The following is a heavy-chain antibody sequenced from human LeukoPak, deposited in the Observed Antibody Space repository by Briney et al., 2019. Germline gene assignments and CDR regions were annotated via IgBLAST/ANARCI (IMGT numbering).Heavy chain of an antibody. CDR2: IRYDGSNK. D-gene: IGHD3-3*01. J-gene: IGHJ4*02. CDR3: ANLIAHDFWSGPDY. V-gene: IGHV3-30*02. CDR1: GFTFSSYG. Sequence: PGGSLRLSCAASGFTFSSYGMHWVRQAPGKGLERVAFIRYDGSNKYYADSVKGRFTISRDNSKNTLYLQMNSLRAEDTAVYYCANLIAHDFWSGPDYCGQGTLVTVSS.